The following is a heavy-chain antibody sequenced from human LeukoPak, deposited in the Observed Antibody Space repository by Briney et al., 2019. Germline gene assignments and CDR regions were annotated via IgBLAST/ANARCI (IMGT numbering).Heavy chain of an antibody. CDR1: GGSINSYY. V-gene: IGHV4-59*01. J-gene: IGHJ4*02. D-gene: IGHD6-6*01. CDR3: ARVDYSSSSTTHFDY. CDR2: FYYSGTT. Sequence: ASETLSLTCTVSGGSINSYYWSWIRQPPGMGLEWIGYFYYSGTTNYNPSLKSRVTISVDTSKNQFSLKLSSVTAADTAVYYCARVDYSSSSTTHFDYWGQGTLVTVSS.